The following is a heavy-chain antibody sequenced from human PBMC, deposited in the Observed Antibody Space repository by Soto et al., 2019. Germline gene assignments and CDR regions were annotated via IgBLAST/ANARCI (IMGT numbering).Heavy chain of an antibody. Sequence: GGSLRLSCAGSGFTFTTYTMSWGRQAPGKGLEWVSSISNSGGRPSYADSVQGRFIISRDNPKSTLYLQMNSLRAEDTAIYYCAKARCYTPDCYVPDSWGHGALVTVSS. D-gene: IGHD2-21*02. V-gene: IGHV3-23*01. CDR1: GFTFTTYT. J-gene: IGHJ5*01. CDR3: AKARCYTPDCYVPDS. CDR2: ISNSGGRP.